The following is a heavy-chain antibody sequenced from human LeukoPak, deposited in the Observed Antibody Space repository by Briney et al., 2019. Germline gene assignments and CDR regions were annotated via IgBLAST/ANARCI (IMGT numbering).Heavy chain of an antibody. CDR2: TKEDGSRI. D-gene: IGHD6-19*01. J-gene: IGHJ4*02. Sequence: PGGSLRLSCAGTGFTFSNYWMNWVRQAPGKGLEWVANTKEDGSRINYVDSVKGRFAISRDNAKNSVYLQMDNLRAEGTAVYYCVGSSGWLFDYWGQGILVAVSS. V-gene: IGHV3-7*01. CDR3: VGSSGWLFDY. CDR1: GFTFSNYW.